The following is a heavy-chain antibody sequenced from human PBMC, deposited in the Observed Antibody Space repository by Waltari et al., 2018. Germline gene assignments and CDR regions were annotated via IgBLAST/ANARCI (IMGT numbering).Heavy chain of an antibody. CDR1: GGSISSGGYY. CDR3: ARDRGTAMVPNYYGMDV. D-gene: IGHD5-18*01. CDR2: IYHSGST. V-gene: IGHV4-30-2*01. Sequence: QVQLQESGPGLVKPSQTLSLTCPVSGGSISSGGYYWSWIRQHPGKGLEWIGYIYHSGSTYYNPSLKSRVTISVDRSKNQFSLKLSSVTAADTAVYYCARDRGTAMVPNYYGMDVWGQGTTVTVSS. J-gene: IGHJ6*02.